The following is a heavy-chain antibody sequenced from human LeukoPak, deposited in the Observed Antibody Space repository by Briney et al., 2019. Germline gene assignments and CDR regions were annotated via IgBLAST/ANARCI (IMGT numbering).Heavy chain of an antibody. CDR2: ISAYNGNT. J-gene: IGHJ6*02. V-gene: IGHV1-18*01. CDR1: GYTFTSYG. Sequence: ASAKVSCRASGYTFTSYGISWVRQAPGQGLEWMGWISAYNGNTNYAQKLQGRVTMTTDTSTSTAYMELRSLRSDDTAVYYCARDSYCSSTSCYSYYYYGMDVWGQGTTVTVSS. D-gene: IGHD2-2*01. CDR3: ARDSYCSSTSCYSYYYYGMDV.